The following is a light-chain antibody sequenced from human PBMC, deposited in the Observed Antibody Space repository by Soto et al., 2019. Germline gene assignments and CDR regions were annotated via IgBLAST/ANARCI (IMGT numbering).Light chain of an antibody. J-gene: IGKJ4*01. CDR3: QQRSNWPLT. CDR1: LSVSGY. CDR2: DAS. V-gene: IGKV3-11*01. Sequence: EIVLTQSPATLSLSPGERATLSCRASLSVSGYLAWYQQIPGQPPRLLIYDASNRATGIPARFSGSGSGTDFNLTISSLEPEDVAVYYCQQRSNWPLTFGGGTKVEIK.